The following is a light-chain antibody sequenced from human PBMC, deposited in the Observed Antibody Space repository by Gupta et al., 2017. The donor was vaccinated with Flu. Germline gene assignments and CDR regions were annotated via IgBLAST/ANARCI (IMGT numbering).Light chain of an antibody. CDR1: AFPNQY. CDR3: QSADSSSSYYV. J-gene: IGLJ1*01. V-gene: IGLV3-25*03. CDR2: KDT. Sequence: GQTARFTCSGDAFPNQYVYWFQQRPGQAPTLLIYKDTERPSGTPERFSGSSSGTTVTLTISGVQAEDEADYYCQSADSSSSYYVFGTGTKVTVL.